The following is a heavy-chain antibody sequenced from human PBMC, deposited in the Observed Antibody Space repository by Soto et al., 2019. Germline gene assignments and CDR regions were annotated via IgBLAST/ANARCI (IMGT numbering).Heavy chain of an antibody. CDR2: IYYSGST. J-gene: IGHJ5*02. Sequence: PSENPSLTCTVSCGSISSGDYYWSWIRQPPGTGLEWIGYIYYSGSTYYNPSLKSRVTISLDTSKNQYSLKLGSVTVADTGVYYCAREPWIQMRRAFDPWGQGTL. D-gene: IGHD5-18*01. CDR3: AREPWIQMRRAFDP. CDR1: CGSISSGDYY. V-gene: IGHV4-30-4*01.